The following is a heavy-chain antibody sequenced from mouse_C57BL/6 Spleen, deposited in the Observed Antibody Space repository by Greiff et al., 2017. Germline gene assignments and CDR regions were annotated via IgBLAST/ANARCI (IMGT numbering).Heavy chain of an antibody. V-gene: IGHV1-15*01. J-gene: IGHJ3*01. CDR3: TRVYYDYDWFAY. CDR1: GYTFTDYE. CDR2: IDPETGGT. D-gene: IGHD2-4*01. Sequence: VQLQQSGAELVRPGASVTLSCKASGYTFTDYEMHWVKQTPVHGLEWIGAIDPETGGTAYNQKFKGKAILTADKSSSTAYMELRSLTSEDSAVDYCTRVYYDYDWFAYWGQGTLVTVSA.